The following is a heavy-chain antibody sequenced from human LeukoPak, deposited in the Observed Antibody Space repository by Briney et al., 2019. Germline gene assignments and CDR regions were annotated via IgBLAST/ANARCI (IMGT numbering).Heavy chain of an antibody. CDR3: ARVEGKNDFWNDYKYYGMDV. J-gene: IGHJ6*02. CDR1: GFTFVRYP. Sequence: GGSLRLSCAASGFTFVRYPMHWVRQAPGKGLEWVAVISNDGNDKHCADSVKGRFTISRDNAKNSLYLQMNSLRAEDTAVYYCARVEGKNDFWNDYKYYGMDVWGQGTTISVSS. D-gene: IGHD3-3*01. CDR2: ISNDGNDK. V-gene: IGHV3-30-3*01.